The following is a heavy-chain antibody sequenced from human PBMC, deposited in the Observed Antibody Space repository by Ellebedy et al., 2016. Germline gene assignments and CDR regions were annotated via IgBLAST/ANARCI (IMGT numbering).Heavy chain of an antibody. CDR2: ISSSSSYT. V-gene: IGHV3-11*05. CDR3: ARDGYYDSSDY. CDR1: GFTFSDYY. J-gene: IGHJ4*02. D-gene: IGHD3-22*01. Sequence: GESLKISXAASGFTFSDYYMSWIRQAPGKGLEWVSYISSSSSYTNYADSVKGRFTISRDNAKNSLYLQMNSLRAEDTAVYYCARDGYYDSSDYWGQGTLVTVSS.